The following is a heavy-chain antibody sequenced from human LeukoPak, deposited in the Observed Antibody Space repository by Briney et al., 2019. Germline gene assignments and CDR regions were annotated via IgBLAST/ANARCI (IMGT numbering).Heavy chain of an antibody. J-gene: IGHJ6*02. CDR2: MNPNSGNT. CDR3: ARGEGIAAAGTSLYYYYYYGMDV. V-gene: IGHV1-8*01. D-gene: IGHD6-13*01. Sequence: ASVKVSCKASGYTFTSYDINWVRQATGQGLEWMGCMNPNSGNTGYAQKFQGRVTMTRNTSISTAYMELSSLRSEDTAVYYCARGEGIAAAGTSLYYYYYYGMDVWDQGTTVTVSS. CDR1: GYTFTSYD.